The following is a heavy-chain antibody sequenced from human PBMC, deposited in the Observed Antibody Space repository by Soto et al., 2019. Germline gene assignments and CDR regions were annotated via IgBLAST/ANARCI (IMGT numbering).Heavy chain of an antibody. CDR3: ARDLFLWCGVLPPRAHDAFDI. V-gene: IGHV4-31*03. D-gene: IGHD3-10*01. Sequence: QVQLQESGPGLVKPSQTLSLTCTVSGGSISSGGYFWSWIRQHPGKGLEWIGDINYSGRTYSNTSLKSRVTLSVAPSKYQVVLQLSSVTAADTAVYYWARDLFLWCGVLPPRAHDAFDIWGKGTMVTVSS. CDR2: INYSGRT. CDR1: GGSISSGGYF. J-gene: IGHJ3*02.